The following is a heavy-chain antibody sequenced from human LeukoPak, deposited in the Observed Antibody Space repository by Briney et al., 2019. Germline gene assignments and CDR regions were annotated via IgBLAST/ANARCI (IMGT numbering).Heavy chain of an antibody. V-gene: IGHV3-48*03. D-gene: IGHD2-2*01. J-gene: IGHJ4*02. CDR3: ARGITVVPVVPGYYFDY. Sequence: GRFTISRDNAKNSLYLQMNSLRAEDTAVYYCARGITVVPVVPGYYFDYWGQGTLVTVYS.